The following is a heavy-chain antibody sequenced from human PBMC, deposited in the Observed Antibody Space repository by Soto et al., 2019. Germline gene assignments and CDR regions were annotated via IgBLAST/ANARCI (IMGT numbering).Heavy chain of an antibody. CDR2: INAGNGNT. CDR3: ASPSYGSGSFY. CDR1: GYTFSTYA. Sequence: QVQLVQSGAEVKKPGASVKVSCKASGYTFSTYALHWVRQAPGQRLEWMGWINAGNGNTKYSQKVQGRVTFTRGTSASTAYMELSSLRSEDTAVYYCASPSYGSGSFYWGQGTLVTVSS. D-gene: IGHD3-10*01. J-gene: IGHJ4*02. V-gene: IGHV1-3*01.